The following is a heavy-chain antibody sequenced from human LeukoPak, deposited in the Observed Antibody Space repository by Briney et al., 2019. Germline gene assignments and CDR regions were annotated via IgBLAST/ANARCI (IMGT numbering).Heavy chain of an antibody. D-gene: IGHD2-2*01. J-gene: IGHJ4*02. V-gene: IGHV3-23*01. CDR3: ARDRCSSTSCYLAYDY. CDR2: ISGSGGDT. Sequence: GGSLRLSCAASGITFSSYAMSWIRQAPGKGLEWVSAISGSGGDTYYADSVKGRFTISRDNSKNSLYLQMNSLRAEDTAVYYCARDRCSSTSCYLAYDYWGQGTLVTVSS. CDR1: GITFSSYA.